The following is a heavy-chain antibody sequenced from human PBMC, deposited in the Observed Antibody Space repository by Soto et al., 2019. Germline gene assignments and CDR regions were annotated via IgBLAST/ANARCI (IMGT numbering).Heavy chain of an antibody. CDR3: AKDPHLRGSGSYYYYYGMDV. J-gene: IGHJ6*02. CDR1: GFTFSSYA. CDR2: ISGSGGST. D-gene: IGHD3-10*01. V-gene: IGHV3-23*01. Sequence: GGSLRLSCAASGFTFSSYAMSWVRQAPGKGLEWVSAISGSGGSTYYADSVKGRFTISRDNSKNTLYLQMNSLRAEDTAVYYCAKDPHLRGSGSYYYYYGMDVWGQGTTVTVS.